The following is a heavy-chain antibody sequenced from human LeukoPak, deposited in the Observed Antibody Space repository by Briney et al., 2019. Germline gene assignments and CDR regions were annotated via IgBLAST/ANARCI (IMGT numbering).Heavy chain of an antibody. Sequence: GGSLRLSCAASGFTFSSYSMNWVRQAPGKGLEWVSSISSSSSYIYYADSVKGRFTISRDNSKNTLYLQMNSLRAEDTAVYYCAKSKVYYYYYMDVWGKGTTVTVSS. V-gene: IGHV3-21*04. CDR2: ISSSSSYI. CDR3: AKSKVYYYYYMDV. CDR1: GFTFSSYS. J-gene: IGHJ6*03.